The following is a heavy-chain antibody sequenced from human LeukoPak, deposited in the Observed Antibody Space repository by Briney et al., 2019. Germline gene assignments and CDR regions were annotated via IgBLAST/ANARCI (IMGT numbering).Heavy chain of an antibody. V-gene: IGHV3-7*01. CDR3: ARAGGYSYGEHFDY. D-gene: IGHD5-18*01. CDR2: IKQDESEK. Sequence: GGSLRLSCEASGFTFSNYWMSWFRQAPGKGLEWVANIKQDESEKKYVDSVKGRFTISRDNVKNSLYLQMNSLRAEDTAVYYCARAGGYSYGEHFDYWGQGTLVTVSS. J-gene: IGHJ4*02. CDR1: GFTFSNYW.